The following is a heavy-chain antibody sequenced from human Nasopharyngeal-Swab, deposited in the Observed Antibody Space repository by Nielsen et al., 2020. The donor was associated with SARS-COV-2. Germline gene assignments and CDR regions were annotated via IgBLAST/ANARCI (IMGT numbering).Heavy chain of an antibody. Sequence: ASVKVSCKASGYTFTSYYMHWVRQAPGQGLEWMGIINPSGGSTSYAQKFQGRVTMTRDTSTRTVSMELSSLRSEDTAVYYCARDYGDYFDYWGQGTLVTVSS. CDR1: GYTFTSYY. CDR3: ARDYGDYFDY. D-gene: IGHD4-17*01. CDR2: INPSGGST. V-gene: IGHV1-46*01. J-gene: IGHJ4*02.